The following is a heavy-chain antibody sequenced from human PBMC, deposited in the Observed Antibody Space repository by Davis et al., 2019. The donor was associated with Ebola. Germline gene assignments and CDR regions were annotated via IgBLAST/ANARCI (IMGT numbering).Heavy chain of an antibody. CDR2: IRNDGSDK. Sequence: PGGSLRLSCAASGFTFSSYGFHWVRQAPGKGLEWVAYIRNDGSDKYYADSVKGRFTVSRDNSKNTLYLQMNSLRPEDTAVYYCGKDTQWASLSWGQGTLVTVSS. J-gene: IGHJ5*02. CDR1: GFTFSSYG. V-gene: IGHV3-30*02. CDR3: GKDTQWASLS. D-gene: IGHD1-26*01.